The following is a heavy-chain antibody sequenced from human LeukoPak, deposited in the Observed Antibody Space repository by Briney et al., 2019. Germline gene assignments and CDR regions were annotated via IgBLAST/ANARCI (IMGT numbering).Heavy chain of an antibody. D-gene: IGHD3-22*01. CDR2: ISSSSSYI. CDR3: AREGRYYDSSGYYLAY. J-gene: IGHJ4*02. CDR1: GFTVSSNS. V-gene: IGHV3-21*04. Sequence: PGGSLRLSCTVSGFTVSSNSMSWVRQAPGKGLEWVSSISSSSSYIYYADSVKGRFTISRDNAKNSLYLQMNSLRAEDTAVYYCAREGRYYDSSGYYLAYWGQGTLVTVSS.